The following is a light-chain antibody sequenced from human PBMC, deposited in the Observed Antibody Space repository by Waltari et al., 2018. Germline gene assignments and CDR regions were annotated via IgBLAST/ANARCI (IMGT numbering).Light chain of an antibody. V-gene: IGKV3-20*01. CDR1: QRLTKRY. Sequence: VLTQSPGTLSLSPGERATLSCRASQRLTKRYLAWYQQKPGQAPRLLNYGSSSKAPGNPDQVSGSGAGTNFPLTIRRLEPEDFSSEYCQEKGKLVLDTFCQGTKLEIK. CDR2: GSS. J-gene: IGKJ2*01. CDR3: QEKGKLVLDT.